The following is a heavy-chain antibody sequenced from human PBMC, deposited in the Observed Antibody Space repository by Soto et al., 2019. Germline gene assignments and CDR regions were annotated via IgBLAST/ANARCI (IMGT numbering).Heavy chain of an antibody. D-gene: IGHD1-26*01. Sequence: GSLRLSCAASGFTFSTFSMNWVRQAPGKGLEWLSYIGGSGGSISYADSVKGRFTISRDNGKNTLYLQMSSLRDEDTAVYYCARDLAWAFDSWGQGALVTVSS. CDR1: GFTFSTFS. CDR3: ARDLAWAFDS. V-gene: IGHV3-48*02. CDR2: IGGSGGSI. J-gene: IGHJ4*02.